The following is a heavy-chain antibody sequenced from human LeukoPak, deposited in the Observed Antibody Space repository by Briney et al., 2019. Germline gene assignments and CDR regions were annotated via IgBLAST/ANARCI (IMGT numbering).Heavy chain of an antibody. Sequence: GGSLRLSCAASGFTFNNYAMSWVRQAPGKGLEWVSAITGSGGNTYYAGSVKGRFTISRDNSKNTLYLQMNSLRAGDTAVYYCAKIQDLYSYGSLGDYWGQGTLVTVSS. CDR1: GFTFNNYA. D-gene: IGHD5-18*01. J-gene: IGHJ4*02. CDR3: AKIQDLYSYGSLGDY. CDR2: ITGSGGNT. V-gene: IGHV3-23*01.